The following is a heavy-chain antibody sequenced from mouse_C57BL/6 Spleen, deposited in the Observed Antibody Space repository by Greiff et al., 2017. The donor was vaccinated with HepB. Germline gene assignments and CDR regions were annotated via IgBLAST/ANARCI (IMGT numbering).Heavy chain of an antibody. V-gene: IGHV1-50*01. CDR3: ARGLRLRAMDY. CDR1: GYTFTSYW. J-gene: IGHJ4*01. D-gene: IGHD3-2*02. CDR2: IDPSDSYT. Sequence: QVQLQQPGAELVKPGASVKLSCKASGYTFTSYWMQWVKQRPGQGLEWIGEIDPSDSYTNYNQKFKGKATLTVDTSSSTAYMQLSSLTSEDSAVYYCARGLRLRAMDYWGQGTSVTVSS.